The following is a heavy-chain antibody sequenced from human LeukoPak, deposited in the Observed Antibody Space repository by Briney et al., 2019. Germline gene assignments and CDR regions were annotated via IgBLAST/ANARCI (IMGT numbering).Heavy chain of an antibody. CDR2: ISNSDGTT. CDR1: GFTFTNYG. Sequence: PGGSLRLSCAASGFTFTNYGMSWVRQAPGKGLEWVSTISNSDGTTYYADSVKGRFTISRDDSENTLSLQMNSLRAEDTAVYYCAKATGYLLWGQGTLVTVSS. J-gene: IGHJ4*02. D-gene: IGHD1-14*01. CDR3: AKATGYLL. V-gene: IGHV3-23*01.